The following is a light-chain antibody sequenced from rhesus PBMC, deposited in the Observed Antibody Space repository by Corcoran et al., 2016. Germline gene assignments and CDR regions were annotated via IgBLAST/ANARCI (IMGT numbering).Light chain of an antibody. V-gene: IGKV3-42*01. CDR1: QSVRSN. J-gene: IGKJ1*01. Sequence: EIVMTKSPATLSLSPGERATLSCRASQSVRSNLAWYRQKVGQAPKLLIYGATSRATGIPDRFSGSGAVTEFTLTISSLEPEDVGVYYCQQDYSWPWTFGQGTKVEIK. CDR3: QQDYSWPWT. CDR2: GAT.